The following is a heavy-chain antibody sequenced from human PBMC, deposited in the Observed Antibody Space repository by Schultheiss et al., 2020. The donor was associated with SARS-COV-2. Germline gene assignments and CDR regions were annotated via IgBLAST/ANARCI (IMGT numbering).Heavy chain of an antibody. D-gene: IGHD2-2*01. CDR2: IYYSGST. CDR1: GGSISSGGYY. Sequence: SQTLSLTCTVSGGSISSGGYYWSWIRQPPGKGLEWIGYIYYSGSTNYNPSLKSRVTISVDTSKNQFSLKLGSVTAADTAVYYCARGLPAAGGGVWFDPWGQGTLVTVSS. V-gene: IGHV4-61*08. J-gene: IGHJ5*02. CDR3: ARGLPAAGGGVWFDP.